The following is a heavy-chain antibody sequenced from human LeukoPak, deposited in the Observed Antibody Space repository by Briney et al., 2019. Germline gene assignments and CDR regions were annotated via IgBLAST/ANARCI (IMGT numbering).Heavy chain of an antibody. CDR2: IRYDGSNK. Sequence: GGSLRLSCAASGFTFSSHGMHWVRQAPGKGLEWVAFIRYDGSNKYYADSVKGRFTISRDNSKNTLYLQMNSLRAEDTAVYYCAKVSNYDFWSGYSFDYWGQGTLVTVSS. V-gene: IGHV3-30*02. CDR1: GFTFSSHG. J-gene: IGHJ4*02. D-gene: IGHD3-3*01. CDR3: AKVSNYDFWSGYSFDY.